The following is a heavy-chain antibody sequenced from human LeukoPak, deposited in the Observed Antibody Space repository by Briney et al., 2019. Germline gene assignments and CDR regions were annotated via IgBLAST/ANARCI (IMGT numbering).Heavy chain of an antibody. CDR3: AKAREAAAPPYNWFDP. CDR2: ISGSGGST. Sequence: GGSLRLSCAASGFTFSSYAMSWVRQAPGKGLEWVSAISGSGGSTYYADSVKGRFTISRDNSRNTLYLQMNSLRAEDTAVYYCAKAREAAAPPYNWFDPWGQGTLVTVSS. D-gene: IGHD6-13*01. J-gene: IGHJ5*02. V-gene: IGHV3-23*01. CDR1: GFTFSSYA.